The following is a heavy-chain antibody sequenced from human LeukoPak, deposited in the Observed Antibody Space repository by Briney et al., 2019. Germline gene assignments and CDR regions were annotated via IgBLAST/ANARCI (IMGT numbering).Heavy chain of an antibody. CDR1: GYSFTNHW. J-gene: IGHJ4*02. CDR3: ARDGGSPPYYFDY. CDR2: IYPSDSDT. Sequence: GESLKISCKASGYSFTNHWIGWVRQMPGKGLEWMGIIYPSDSDTRYSPSFQGQVTISADKSISTAYLQWSSLKASDTAMYYCARDGGSPPYYFDYWGQGTLVTVSS. D-gene: IGHD1-26*01. V-gene: IGHV5-51*01.